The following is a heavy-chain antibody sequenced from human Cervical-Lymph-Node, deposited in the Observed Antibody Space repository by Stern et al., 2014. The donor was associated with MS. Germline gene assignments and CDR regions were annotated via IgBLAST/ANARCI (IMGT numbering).Heavy chain of an antibody. CDR2: IYPDDSDI. J-gene: IGHJ6*02. CDR1: GYTFTNNW. Sequence: VQLVESGAEVKKPGESLKISCKGSGYTFTNNWIAWVRQMPGKGLEWMGIIYPDDSDIRYSPSLQGQVTISADKSLSTAYLQWRSRKAADSAVYYCARPPPRRKWDDPNYGMDVWGQGTTVTVSS. V-gene: IGHV5-51*03. CDR3: ARPPPRRKWDDPNYGMDV. D-gene: IGHD1-1*01.